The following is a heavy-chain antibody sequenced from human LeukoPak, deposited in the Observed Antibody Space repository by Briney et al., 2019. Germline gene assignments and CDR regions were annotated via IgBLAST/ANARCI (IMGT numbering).Heavy chain of an antibody. V-gene: IGHV1-2*02. D-gene: IGHD2-15*01. J-gene: IGHJ4*02. CDR2: INPDSGGT. CDR3: ARGWQWWDS. CDR1: GYTLTGYY. Sequence: GASVKVSCKASGYTLTGYYVHWVRQAPGQGLEWMGWINPDSGGTNYAQKFQGRVTMTRDTSISTAYMELNRLRSDDTAVYYCARGWQWWDSWGQGTLVTVSS.